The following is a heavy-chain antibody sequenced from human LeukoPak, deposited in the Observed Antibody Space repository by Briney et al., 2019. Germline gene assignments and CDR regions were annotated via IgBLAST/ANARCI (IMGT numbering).Heavy chain of an antibody. CDR2: INPDGSST. D-gene: IGHD6-25*01. Sequence: GGSLRLSCAASGFTFSGYSMIWLRQAPGKGLVWLSRINPDGSSTNYADSVKGRFTISRDNAKNTLYLQMNSLRDEDTAVYYCASDVGYKFDYWGQGTLVTFSS. CDR1: GFTFSGYS. J-gene: IGHJ4*02. V-gene: IGHV3-74*01. CDR3: ASDVGYKFDY.